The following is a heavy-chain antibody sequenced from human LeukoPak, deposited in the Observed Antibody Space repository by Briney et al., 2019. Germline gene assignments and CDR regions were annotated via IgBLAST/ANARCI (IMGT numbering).Heavy chain of an antibody. CDR2: IIPILGIA. V-gene: IGHV1-69*04. J-gene: IGHJ3*02. D-gene: IGHD6-19*01. CDR1: GGTFSSYA. Sequence: SVKVSCKASGGTFSSYAISWVRQAPGQGLEWMGRIIPILGIANYAQKFQGRVTITADKSTGTAYMELSSLRSEDTAVYYCARDGFSSSGWSLDAFDIWGQGTMVTVSS. CDR3: ARDGFSSSGWSLDAFDI.